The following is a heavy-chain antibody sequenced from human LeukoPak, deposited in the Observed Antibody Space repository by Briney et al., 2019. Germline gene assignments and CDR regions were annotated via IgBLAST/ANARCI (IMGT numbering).Heavy chain of an antibody. J-gene: IGHJ5*02. CDR2: IIPIFGTA. CDR1: GGTFSSFA. V-gene: IGHV1-69*13. D-gene: IGHD3-10*01. Sequence: SVKVSCKASGGTFSSFAISWVRQAPGQGLEWMGGIIPIFGTANYAQKFQGRVTITADESTSTAYMELSSLRSEDTAVYYCAREDYYGSGSYWPWGQGTLVTVSS. CDR3: AREDYYGSGSYWP.